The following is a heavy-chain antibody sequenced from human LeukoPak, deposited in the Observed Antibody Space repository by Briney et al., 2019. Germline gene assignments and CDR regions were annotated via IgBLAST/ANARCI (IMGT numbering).Heavy chain of an antibody. CDR2: ISYDGSNK. D-gene: IGHD6-13*01. CDR3: AKDRTVAAAGTYYYYMDV. V-gene: IGHV3-30*18. J-gene: IGHJ6*03. Sequence: PGGSLRLSCAASGFTFSSYGMHWVRQAPGKGLEWVAVISYDGSNKYYADSVKGRFTISRDNSKNTLYLQMNSLRAEDTAVYYCAKDRTVAAAGTYYYYMDVWGKGTTVTVSS. CDR1: GFTFSSYG.